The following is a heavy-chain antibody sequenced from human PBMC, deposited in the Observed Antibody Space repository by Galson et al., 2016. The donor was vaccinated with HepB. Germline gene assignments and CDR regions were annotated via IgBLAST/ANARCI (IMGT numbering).Heavy chain of an antibody. Sequence: LSLTCTVSDYSISSGYHWGWIRQAPGKGLEWIASIYRSGSSDYNPSLMSRVTISVDTSKNQFSLKLSSVTAADTAVYFCARKGATSGVFDYWGQGALVTVSS. D-gene: IGHD1-26*01. J-gene: IGHJ4*02. CDR2: IYRSGSS. V-gene: IGHV4-38-2*02. CDR3: ARKGATSGVFDY. CDR1: DYSISSGYH.